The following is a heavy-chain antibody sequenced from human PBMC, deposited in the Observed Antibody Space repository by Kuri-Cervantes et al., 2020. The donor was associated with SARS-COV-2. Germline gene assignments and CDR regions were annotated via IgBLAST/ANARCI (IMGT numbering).Heavy chain of an antibody. V-gene: IGHV4-39*07. CDR1: GGSISSGSYY. Sequence: ESLKISCTVSGGSISSGSYYWSWIRQPPGKGLEWIGEINHSGSTNYSPSLKSRVTISVDTSKNQFSLKLSSVTAADTAVYYCARGRRYSLPGGLDYWGQGTLVTVSS. J-gene: IGHJ4*02. D-gene: IGHD3-9*01. CDR2: INHSGST. CDR3: ARGRRYSLPGGLDY.